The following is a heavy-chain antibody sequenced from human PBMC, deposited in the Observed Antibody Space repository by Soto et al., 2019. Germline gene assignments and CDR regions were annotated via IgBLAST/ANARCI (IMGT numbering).Heavy chain of an antibody. D-gene: IGHD3-3*01. CDR2: ISAYNGNT. Sequence: GASVKVSCKASGYTFTSYGISRVRQAPGQGLEWMGWISAYNGNTNYAQKLQGRVTMTTDTSTSTAYMELRSMRSDDTAVYYCARDISIFGTRYYFDYWGQGTLVTVSS. J-gene: IGHJ4*02. CDR1: GYTFTSYG. CDR3: ARDISIFGTRYYFDY. V-gene: IGHV1-18*01.